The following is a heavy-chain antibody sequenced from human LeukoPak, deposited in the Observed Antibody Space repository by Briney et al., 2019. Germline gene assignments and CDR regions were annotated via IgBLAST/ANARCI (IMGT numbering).Heavy chain of an antibody. V-gene: IGHV4-39*01. Sequence: SETLSLTCTVSGGSISSRPYHWGWIRQPPGKGLEWIGSIYYSVSTYYNPSLKSRVTISVDTSKNQFSLMLSSVTAADTAVYYCARAYYDYVWGSYRFVLFDPWGQGTLVTVSS. CDR3: ARAYYDYVWGSYRFVLFDP. D-gene: IGHD3-16*02. CDR2: IYYSVST. J-gene: IGHJ5*02. CDR1: GGSISSRPYH.